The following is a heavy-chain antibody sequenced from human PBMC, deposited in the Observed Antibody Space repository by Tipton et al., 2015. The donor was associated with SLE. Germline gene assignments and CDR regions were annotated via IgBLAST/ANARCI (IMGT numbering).Heavy chain of an antibody. Sequence: QLVQSGAEVKKPGASVKVSCKASGYTFTGFYVHWVRQAPGQGLEWMGWINPSTGGTTYAQNFQGRVAMTRDTSITTAYMKLSGVTSVDTAVYFCGKDYYGLGSYVDVWGQGSLVTVSS. J-gene: IGHJ4*02. CDR1: GYTFTGFY. CDR3: GKDYYGLGSYVDV. D-gene: IGHD3-10*01. V-gene: IGHV1-2*02. CDR2: INPSTGGT.